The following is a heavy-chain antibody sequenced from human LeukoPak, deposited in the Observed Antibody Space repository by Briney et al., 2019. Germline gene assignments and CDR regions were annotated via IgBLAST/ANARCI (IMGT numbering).Heavy chain of an antibody. CDR1: GFTFSSYW. V-gene: IGHV3-7*03. CDR2: VNHNGNVN. CDR3: ARADCIFDY. D-gene: IGHD2-21*02. Sequence: GGSLRLSCAASGFTFSSYWMNWARQAPGKGLEWVASVNHNGNVNYCVDSVKGRFTISRDNAKNSLYLQMNSLRAEDTAVYYCARADCIFDYWGQGTLVTVSS. J-gene: IGHJ4*02.